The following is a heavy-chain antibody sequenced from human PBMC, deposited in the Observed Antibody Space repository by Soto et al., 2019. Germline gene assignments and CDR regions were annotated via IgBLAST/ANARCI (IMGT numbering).Heavy chain of an antibody. CDR2: NIPIPGTA. V-gene: IGHV1-69*01. CDR3: ARSQGSSTSLDIYYYYYYGMDV. Sequence: QVQLVQSGAEVKKPGSSVKVSCKASGGTFGSYAISWVRQAPGQGLEWMGGNIPIPGTANYAQKFQGRVTIAADETTSTAYRELSSLRSEDTAVYYCARSQGSSTSLDIYYYYYYGMDVWGQGTTVTVSS. CDR1: GGTFGSYA. D-gene: IGHD2-2*01. J-gene: IGHJ6*02.